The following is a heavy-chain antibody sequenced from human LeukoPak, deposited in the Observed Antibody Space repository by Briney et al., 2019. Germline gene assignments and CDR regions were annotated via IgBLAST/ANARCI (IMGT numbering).Heavy chain of an antibody. V-gene: IGHV3-20*04. CDR1: GFTFDDDG. CDR2: INWNGGST. J-gene: IGHJ3*02. CDR3: ARRDIVVVPAAIFGAFDI. Sequence: PRRCLSLSCAASGFTFDDDGMSWVRPAPGKGLGWVSGINWNGGSTGYADSVKRRFTISRDNAKNSLYLQMNSLRAEDTALYYCARRDIVVVPAAIFGAFDIWGQGTMVTVSS. D-gene: IGHD2-2*02.